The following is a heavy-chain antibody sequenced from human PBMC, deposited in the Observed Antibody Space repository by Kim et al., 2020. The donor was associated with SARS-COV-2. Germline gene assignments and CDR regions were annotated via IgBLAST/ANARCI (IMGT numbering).Heavy chain of an antibody. V-gene: IGHV4-59*08. D-gene: IGHD2-8*01. Sequence: SETLSLTCTVSGDAISSYYWSWIRQPPGKGPEWIAFIYHTGRTSSNPTLRSGVTISIETSRNQFSLNLKSGTAADTAGYYCAGNGLLYSSSFAYWGKGTL. CDR3: AGNGLLYSSSFAY. J-gene: IGHJ4*02. CDR2: IYHTGRT. CDR1: GDAISSYY.